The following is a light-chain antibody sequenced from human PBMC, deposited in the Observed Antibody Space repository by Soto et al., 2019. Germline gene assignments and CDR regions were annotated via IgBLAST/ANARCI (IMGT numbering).Light chain of an antibody. Sequence: QPVLTQPRSVSGSPGQSVTISCTGSRSDVGGYNYVSWYQQHPGKAPKLMIYDVSKRPSGVPDRFSGSKSGNTASLTISGLQAEDEADYYCCSYAGSYTYVFGTGTKLTVL. CDR3: CSYAGSYTYV. V-gene: IGLV2-11*01. CDR2: DVS. CDR1: RSDVGGYNY. J-gene: IGLJ1*01.